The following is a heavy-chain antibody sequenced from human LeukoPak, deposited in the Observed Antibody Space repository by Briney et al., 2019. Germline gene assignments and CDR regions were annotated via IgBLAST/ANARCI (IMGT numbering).Heavy chain of an antibody. CDR3: TRVGAVALSRDV. J-gene: IGHJ6*02. CDR1: GFTFGDYA. V-gene: IGHV3-49*03. CDR2: IRSKAYGGTT. D-gene: IGHD6-19*01. Sequence: GGSLRLSCTASGFTFGDYAMSWFRQAPGKGLEWVGLIRSKAYGGTTEYAASVKGRSTISRDDSKSIAYLQMNSLKTEDTAVYYCTRVGAVALSRDVWGQGTTVTVSS.